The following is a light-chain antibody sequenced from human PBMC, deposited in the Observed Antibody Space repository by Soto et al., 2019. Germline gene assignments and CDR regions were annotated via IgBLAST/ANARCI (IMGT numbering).Light chain of an antibody. CDR3: QHYHSYPWT. Sequence: DIQLTQSPVSLSASVGERVTITCRASQSIGSWLAWYQQKSGKAPNLLIYKASNLQTGVPSRFSGSGSGTEFTLTISGLQTEDFATYYCQHYHSYPWTFGQGTKVEI. CDR1: QSIGSW. CDR2: KAS. J-gene: IGKJ1*01. V-gene: IGKV1-5*03.